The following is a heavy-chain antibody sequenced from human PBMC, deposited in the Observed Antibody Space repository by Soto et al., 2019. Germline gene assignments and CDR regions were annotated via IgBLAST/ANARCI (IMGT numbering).Heavy chain of an antibody. CDR2: SSYDGGNA. Sequence: QVQLVESGGGVVQPGGSLRLSCAGSGFSFSNDVMHWVRQAPGKGLEWVEVSSYDGGNAYYAESVKGRFIVSRANCKNTMYIEMSSVRGYDTAVYYCARDLSVFGVLNGDSSMDVWGQGTKVTVSS. CDR3: ARDLSVFGVLNGDSSMDV. J-gene: IGHJ6*02. V-gene: IGHV3-30*03. CDR1: GFSFSNDV. D-gene: IGHD3-3*01.